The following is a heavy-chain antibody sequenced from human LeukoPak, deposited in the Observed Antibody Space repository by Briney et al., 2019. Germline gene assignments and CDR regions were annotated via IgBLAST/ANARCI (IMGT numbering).Heavy chain of an antibody. CDR3: ASSPIVGTTRQFDY. V-gene: IGHV6-1*01. CDR2: TYYRSKWYN. CDR1: GDSVSSNSAA. Sequence: HSQTLSLTCAISGDSVSSNSAAWNWIRQSPSRGLEWLGRTYYRSKWYNDYAVSLKSRITINPDTSKNQFSLQLNSVTPEDTAVYYCASSPIVGTTRQFDYWGQGTLVTVSS. D-gene: IGHD1-26*01. J-gene: IGHJ4*02.